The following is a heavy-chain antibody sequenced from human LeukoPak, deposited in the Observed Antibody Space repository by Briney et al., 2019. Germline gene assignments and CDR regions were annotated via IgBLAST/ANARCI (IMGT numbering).Heavy chain of an antibody. CDR1: GSTFSRYA. V-gene: IGHV3-64*04. D-gene: IGHD6-19*01. J-gene: IGHJ4*02. CDR2: ISSSGGST. CDR3: AKERSSGWPFDY. Sequence: PGGSLRLSCSASGSTFSRYAMHWVRQAPGKGLEYVSAISSSGGSTYYADSVKGRFTISRDNSKNTVYLQMNSLRADDTAVYYCAKERSSGWPFDYWGQGTLVTVSS.